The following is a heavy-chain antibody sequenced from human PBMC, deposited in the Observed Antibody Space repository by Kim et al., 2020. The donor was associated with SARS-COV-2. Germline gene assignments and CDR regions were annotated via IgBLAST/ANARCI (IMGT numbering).Heavy chain of an antibody. D-gene: IGHD6-19*01. CDR2: INHSGST. V-gene: IGHV4-34*01. CDR1: GGSFSGYY. Sequence: SETLSLTCVVYGGSFSGYYWSWIRQPPGKGLEWIGEINHSGSTNYNPSLKSRFTISVDTSKNQFSLKLSAVTAADTAVYYCARGLIRGIVVPGYWGQRTLVTVSS. J-gene: IGHJ4*02. CDR3: ARGLIRGIVVPGY.